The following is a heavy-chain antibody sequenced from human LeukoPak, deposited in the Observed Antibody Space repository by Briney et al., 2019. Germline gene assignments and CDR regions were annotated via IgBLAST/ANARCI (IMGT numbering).Heavy chain of an antibody. CDR2: ITSSDDST. Sequence: GGSLRLSCAASGFTFGSYVMSWVRQAPGKGLGWVATITSSDDSTYYADSVKGRFTISRDNSKNTLYLQMNSLRAEDTAVYYCARDDGDGPDYYDSSGYYTLIDYWGQGTLVTVSS. J-gene: IGHJ4*02. D-gene: IGHD3-22*01. CDR3: ARDDGDGPDYYDSSGYYTLIDY. V-gene: IGHV3-23*01. CDR1: GFTFGSYV.